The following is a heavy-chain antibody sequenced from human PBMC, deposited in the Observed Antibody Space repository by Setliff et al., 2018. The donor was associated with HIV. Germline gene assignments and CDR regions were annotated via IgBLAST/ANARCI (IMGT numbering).Heavy chain of an antibody. CDR3: ARGVKGIATTGKYYFDY. D-gene: IGHD6-13*01. CDR1: GYTFTNYG. Sequence: ASVKVSCKASGYTFTNYGVSWVRQAPGQGLEWMGWINPDSRGTNYAQTFQGRVTMTRDTSVSTAYMELSRLKSDDTAVFYCARGVKGIATTGKYYFDYWGQGTLVTVSS. J-gene: IGHJ4*02. CDR2: INPDSRGT. V-gene: IGHV1-2*02.